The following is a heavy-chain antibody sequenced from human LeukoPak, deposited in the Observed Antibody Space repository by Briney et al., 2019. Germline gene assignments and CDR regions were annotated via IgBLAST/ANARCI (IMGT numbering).Heavy chain of an antibody. CDR3: ARADGSGSNFDY. CDR1: GFTFSSYS. V-gene: IGHV3-21*01. CDR2: ISSSSSYI. D-gene: IGHD3-10*01. Sequence: PGGSLRLSCAASGFTFSSYSMNWVRQAPGKGLEWVSSISSSSSYIYYADSVKGRFTISRDNAKNSLYLQMNSLRAEDTAVYYCARADGSGSNFDYWGQGTLVTVSS. J-gene: IGHJ4*02.